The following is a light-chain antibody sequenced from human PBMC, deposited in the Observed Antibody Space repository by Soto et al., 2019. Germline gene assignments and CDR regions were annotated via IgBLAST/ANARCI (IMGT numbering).Light chain of an antibody. CDR1: ENIGSH. CDR2: AVS. J-gene: IGKJ2*03. Sequence: DIQMTQSPSSLSASVGARVTITCRASENIGSHLNWYQQKPGQAPKALIYAVSSLQSGVPSRFSGSGSGTDFTLTISSLQPEDIATYYCQQLNTYLMYSFGQGTKLEIK. V-gene: IGKV1-39*01. CDR3: QQLNTYLMYS.